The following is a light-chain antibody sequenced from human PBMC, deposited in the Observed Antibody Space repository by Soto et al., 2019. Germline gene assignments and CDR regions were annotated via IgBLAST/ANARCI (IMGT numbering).Light chain of an antibody. CDR2: AAS. J-gene: IGKJ2*01. CDR3: QQYYSWYT. CDR1: QGISSY. V-gene: IGKV1-8*01. Sequence: AIRMTQSPSSLSASTGDRVTITCRASQGISSYLAWYQQKPGKAPKLLIYAASTLQSGVPSRFSGSGSGTDFTITISCLQSEDFATYYCQQYYSWYTFGQGTKLEI.